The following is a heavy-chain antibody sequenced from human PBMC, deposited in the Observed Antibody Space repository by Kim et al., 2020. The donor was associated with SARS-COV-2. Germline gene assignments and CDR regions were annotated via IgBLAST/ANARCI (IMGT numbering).Heavy chain of an antibody. CDR3: ARVGTYYDILTGYFDY. D-gene: IGHD3-9*01. Sequence: SLKGRFTISVDTSKNQFSRKLSSVTAADTAVYYCARVGTYYDILTGYFDYWGQGTLVTVSS. J-gene: IGHJ4*02. V-gene: IGHV4-31*02.